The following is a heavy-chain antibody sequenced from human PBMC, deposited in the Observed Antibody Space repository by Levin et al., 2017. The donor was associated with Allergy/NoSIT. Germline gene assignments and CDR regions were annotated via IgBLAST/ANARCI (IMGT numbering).Heavy chain of an antibody. CDR3: ASYTGAGLDY. V-gene: IGHV3-48*03. CDR2: ISSSGDNI. D-gene: IGHD2-8*02. Sequence: SCAASVFTFSSYEMNWVRQAPGKGLEWVSYISSSGDNIYYADSVKGRFTISRDNAKNSLYLQMNSLRAEDTAVYYCASYTGAGLDYWGQGTLVTVSS. J-gene: IGHJ4*02. CDR1: VFTFSSYE.